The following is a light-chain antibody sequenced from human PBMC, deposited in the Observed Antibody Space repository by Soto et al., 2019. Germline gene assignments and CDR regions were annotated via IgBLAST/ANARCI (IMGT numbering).Light chain of an antibody. J-gene: IGKJ2*01. Sequence: DIQMTQSPSSLAASVGDRVTITCRARQSISSYLNWYQQKPGKTPKLMIYAASSLQSGGPSRFSGSGSGTDFTRTICSLQSEDFATFYCKRNYSTPYNFGQGTKLESK. CDR3: KRNYSTPYN. CDR2: AAS. CDR1: QSISSY. V-gene: IGKV1-39*01.